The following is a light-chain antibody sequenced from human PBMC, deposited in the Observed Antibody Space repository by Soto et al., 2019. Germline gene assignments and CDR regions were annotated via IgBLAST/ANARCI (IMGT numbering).Light chain of an antibody. CDR2: DAS. Sequence: EIVLTQSPATLSLSPGERATLSCRASQSVSSYLAWYQQKPGQAPRLLIYDASNRATGIPARFSGSGSGTDFTLTVSSLEPEDFAVYYCQQRFNSPRTFGQGTKVEIK. V-gene: IGKV3-11*01. CDR3: QQRFNSPRT. J-gene: IGKJ1*01. CDR1: QSVSSY.